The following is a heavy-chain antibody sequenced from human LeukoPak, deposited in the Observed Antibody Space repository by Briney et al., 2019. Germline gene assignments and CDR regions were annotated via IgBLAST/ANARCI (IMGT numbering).Heavy chain of an antibody. CDR2: INHSGST. CDR1: GGSFSGYY. D-gene: IGHD3-10*01. Sequence: SETLSLTCAVYGGSFSGYYWSWIRQPPGKGLEWIGEINHSGSTNYNPSLKSRVTISVDTSKNQFSLKLSSVTAADTAVYYCARHMSVSYDAFDLWGRGTTVTVSS. V-gene: IGHV4-34*01. CDR3: ARHMSVSYDAFDL. J-gene: IGHJ3*01.